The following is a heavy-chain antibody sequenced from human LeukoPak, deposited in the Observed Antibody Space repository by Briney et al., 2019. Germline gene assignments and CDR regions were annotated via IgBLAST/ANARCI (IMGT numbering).Heavy chain of an antibody. CDR3: ARGDVKYYYDSSGYYP. D-gene: IGHD3-22*01. V-gene: IGHV7-4-1*01. J-gene: IGHJ5*02. CDR1: GYTFTSYA. Sequence: ASVKVSCKASGYTFTSYAMNWVRQAPGQGLEWMGWINTNTGNPTYAQGFTGRSVFSLDTSVSTAYLQIGSLKAEDTAVYYCARGDVKYYYDSSGYYPWGQGTLVTVSS. CDR2: INTNTGNP.